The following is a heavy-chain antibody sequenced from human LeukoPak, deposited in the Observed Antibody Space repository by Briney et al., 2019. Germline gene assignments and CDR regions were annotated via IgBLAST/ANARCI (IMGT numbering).Heavy chain of an antibody. D-gene: IGHD2-2*01. CDR3: ARGGLVVVPAAMYYWFDP. CDR2: INPSGGST. V-gene: IGHV1-46*01. Sequence: ASVKVSCKASGYTFTSYYMHWVRQAPGQGLEWMGIINPSGGSTSYALKFQGRVTMTRDTSTSTVYMELSSLRSEDTAVYYCARGGLVVVPAAMYYWFDPWGQGTLVTVSS. CDR1: GYTFTSYY. J-gene: IGHJ5*02.